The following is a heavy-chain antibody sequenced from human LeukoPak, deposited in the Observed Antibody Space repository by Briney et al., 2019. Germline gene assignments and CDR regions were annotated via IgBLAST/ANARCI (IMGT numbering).Heavy chain of an antibody. CDR3: ASPGNHLPLLAYCGGDCYRDSWYFDL. Sequence: SETLSLTCTVSGGSISSSSYYWGWIRQPPGKGLEWIGSIYYSGSTYYNPSLKSRVTISVDTSKNQFSLKLSSVTAADTAVYYCASPGNHLPLLAYCGGDCYRDSWYFDLWGRGTLVTVSS. D-gene: IGHD2-21*01. V-gene: IGHV4-39*01. CDR2: IYYSGST. J-gene: IGHJ2*01. CDR1: GGSISSSSYY.